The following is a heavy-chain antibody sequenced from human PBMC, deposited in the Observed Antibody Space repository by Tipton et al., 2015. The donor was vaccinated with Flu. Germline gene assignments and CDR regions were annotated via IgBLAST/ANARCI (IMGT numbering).Heavy chain of an antibody. Sequence: LRLSCTVSGGSISSYYWSWIRQPAGKGLEWIGRIYTSGSTNYNPSLKSRVTMSVDTSKNQFSLKLTSVSAADTAVYYCAKSGSYLEYLQNWGQGTLVTVSS. V-gene: IGHV4-4*07. D-gene: IGHD1-26*01. CDR1: GGSISSYY. CDR2: IYTSGST. J-gene: IGHJ1*01. CDR3: AKSGSYLEYLQN.